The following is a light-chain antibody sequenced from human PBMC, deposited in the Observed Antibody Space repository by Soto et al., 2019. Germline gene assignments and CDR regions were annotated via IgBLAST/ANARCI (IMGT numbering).Light chain of an antibody. CDR3: QQTSNAPWT. CDR2: AAS. CDR1: QTITNY. J-gene: IGKJ1*01. V-gene: IGKV1-39*01. Sequence: IQMTQSPSSLSASVGDRVTITCGASQTITNYLNWYQQRPGKAPNLLIYAASSLQSGVPSRFSGSGSGTDFTLTISSLQPEDFATYYCQQTSNAPWTFGQGTKVDIK.